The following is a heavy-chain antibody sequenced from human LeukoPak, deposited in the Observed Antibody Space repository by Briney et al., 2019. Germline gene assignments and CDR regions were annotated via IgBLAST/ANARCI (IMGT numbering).Heavy chain of an antibody. CDR2: VSGSSGTT. CDR1: GFTFSNYA. CDR3: AKATSEFTSRCPDF. Sequence: GGSLRLSCAASGFTFSNYAMFWVRQAPGKGLEWVSSVSGSSGTTYYADSVKGRFATSRDDSKNTLYLQMNSLRVEDTAVYYCAKATSEFTSRCPDFWGQGTLVTVSS. V-gene: IGHV3-23*01. D-gene: IGHD3-10*01. J-gene: IGHJ4*02.